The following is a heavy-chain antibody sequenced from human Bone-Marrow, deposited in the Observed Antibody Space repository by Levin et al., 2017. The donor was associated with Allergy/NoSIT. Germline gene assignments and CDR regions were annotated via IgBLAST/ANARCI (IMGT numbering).Heavy chain of an antibody. Sequence: PGGSLRLSCAASGFRFSDFYMSWLRQAPGKGLEWVAYINKASSTIYYADSVRGRVTISRDNAKSSLYLHMNSLRVEDTAVYYCARDGGIIDYWGQGTLVTVSS. CDR3: ARDGGIIDY. J-gene: IGHJ4*02. CDR2: INKASSTI. V-gene: IGHV3-11*01. D-gene: IGHD3-16*02. CDR1: GFRFSDFY.